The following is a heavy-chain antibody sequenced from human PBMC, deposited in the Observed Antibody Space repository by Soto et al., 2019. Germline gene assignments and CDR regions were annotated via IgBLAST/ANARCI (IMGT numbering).Heavy chain of an antibody. D-gene: IGHD5-18*01. CDR3: ARRRGYSYGYCLDY. CDR2: IYYSGST. Sequence: SETLSLTCTVSGGSISSYYWSWIRQPPGKGLEWIGYIYYSGSTNYNPSLKSRVTISVDTSKNQFSLKLSSVTAADTAVYYCARRRGYSYGYCLDYWGQGTLVTVSS. J-gene: IGHJ4*02. CDR1: GGSISSYY. V-gene: IGHV4-59*01.